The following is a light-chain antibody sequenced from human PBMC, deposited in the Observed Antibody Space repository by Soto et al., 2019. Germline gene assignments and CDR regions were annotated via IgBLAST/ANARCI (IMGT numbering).Light chain of an antibody. CDR3: QQSYSTPLT. V-gene: IGKV1-39*01. Sequence: DILMTQSPSSLSASVGDRVTITCRSSQSISNYLNWYQQKPGKAPKLLIYSASSLQSGVPPRFSGSGSGTDFTLTISSLQAEDFATYYCQQSYSTPLTFGGGTKVEIK. J-gene: IGKJ4*01. CDR2: SAS. CDR1: QSISNY.